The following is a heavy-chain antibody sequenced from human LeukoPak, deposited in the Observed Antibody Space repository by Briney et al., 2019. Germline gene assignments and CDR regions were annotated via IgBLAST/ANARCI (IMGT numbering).Heavy chain of an antibody. Sequence: GGSLRLSCAASGFTFSSYAMSWVRQAPGKGLEWVSAISGSGGSTYHADSVKGRFTISRDNSKNTLYLQMNSLRAEDTAVYYCAKPGLALRYYFDYWGQGTLVTVSS. V-gene: IGHV3-23*01. CDR3: AKPGLALRYYFDY. D-gene: IGHD3/OR15-3a*01. CDR2: ISGSGGST. J-gene: IGHJ4*02. CDR1: GFTFSSYA.